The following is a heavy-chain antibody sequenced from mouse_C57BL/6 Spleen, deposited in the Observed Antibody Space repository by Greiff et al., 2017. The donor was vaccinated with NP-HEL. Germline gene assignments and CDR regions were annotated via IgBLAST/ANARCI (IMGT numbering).Heavy chain of an antibody. CDR1: GYTFTSYW. D-gene: IGHD2-4*01. CDR2: IHPNSGST. CDR3: ARHPIYYDSAWFAY. J-gene: IGHJ3*01. Sequence: QVQLQQPGAELVKPGASVKLSCKASGYTFTSYWMHWVKQRPRQGLEWIGMIHPNSGSTNYNEKFKSKATLTVDKSSSTAYMQLSSLTSEDSAVYYCARHPIYYDSAWFAYWGQGTLVTVSA. V-gene: IGHV1-64*01.